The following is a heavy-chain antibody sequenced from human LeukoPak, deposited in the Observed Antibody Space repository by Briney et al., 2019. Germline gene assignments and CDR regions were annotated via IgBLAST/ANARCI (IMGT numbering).Heavy chain of an antibody. CDR1: GFTVSSNY. V-gene: IGHV3-53*01. J-gene: IGHJ3*02. CDR3: AGAVVLRNAFDI. CDR2: IYSGGST. D-gene: IGHD3-22*01. Sequence: GGSLRLSCAAPGFTVSSNYMSWVRQAPGKGLEWVSVIYSGGSTYYADSVKGRFTISRDNSKNTLYLQMNSLRAEDTAVYYCAGAVVLRNAFDIWGQGTMVTVSS.